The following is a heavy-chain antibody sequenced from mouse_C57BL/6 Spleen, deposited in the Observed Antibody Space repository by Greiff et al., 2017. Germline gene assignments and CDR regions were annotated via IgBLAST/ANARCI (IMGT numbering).Heavy chain of an antibody. J-gene: IGHJ4*01. CDR3: ARAGHYGSSYGAMDY. CDR1: GFTFSDYY. D-gene: IGHD1-1*01. CDR2: INYDGSST. Sequence: EVQRVGSEGGLVQPGSSMKLSCTASGFTFSDYYMAWVRQVPEKGLEWVANINYDGSSTYYLDSLKSRFIISRDNAKNILYLQMSSLKSEDTATYYCARAGHYGSSYGAMDYWGQGTSVTVSS. V-gene: IGHV5-16*01.